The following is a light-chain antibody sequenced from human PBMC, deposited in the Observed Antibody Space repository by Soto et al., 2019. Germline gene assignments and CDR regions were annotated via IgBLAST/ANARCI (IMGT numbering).Light chain of an antibody. CDR1: QSVSNNY. CDR2: GAS. V-gene: IGKV3-20*01. J-gene: IGKJ1*01. Sequence: EVVFPDSRLALCVPPGERHHLDRRASQSVSNNYLAWYQQKPGQAPRLLIYGASNRATGIPDRFSGSGSGTDFTLTISRLEPEDIAVCYCQQYGSSGTFGQGTKV. CDR3: QQYGSSGT.